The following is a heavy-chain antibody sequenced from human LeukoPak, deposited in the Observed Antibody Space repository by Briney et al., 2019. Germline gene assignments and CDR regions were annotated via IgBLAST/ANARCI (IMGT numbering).Heavy chain of an antibody. CDR2: ISYSGST. Sequence: SETLSLTCSVSGGSISSHYYNWIRQSPGKGLEWIGRISYSGSTNYNPSLQSRVTISIDTSKNQFSLRLTSVTAADTAVYYCARRGVEMSAVRPDNWLDPWGQGTLVTVSS. V-gene: IGHV4-59*08. D-gene: IGHD5-24*01. CDR1: GGSISSHY. J-gene: IGHJ5*02. CDR3: ARRGVEMSAVRPDNWLDP.